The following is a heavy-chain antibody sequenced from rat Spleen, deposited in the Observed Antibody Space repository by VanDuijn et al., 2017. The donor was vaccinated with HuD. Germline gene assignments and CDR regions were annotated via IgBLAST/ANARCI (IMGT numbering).Heavy chain of an antibody. D-gene: IGHD1-6*01. J-gene: IGHJ2*01. CDR3: TRDRILRSTGFDY. CDR2: INSAGTT. CDR1: GHAITSSYR. Sequence: EVQLQESGPGLVKPSQSLSLTCSVTGHAITSSYRWNWIRKFPGNKMEWMGYINSAGTTNYNPSLKSRVSITRDTSKNQFFLQLNSVTTEDTATYYCTRDRILRSTGFDYWGQGVMVTVSS. V-gene: IGHV3-3*01.